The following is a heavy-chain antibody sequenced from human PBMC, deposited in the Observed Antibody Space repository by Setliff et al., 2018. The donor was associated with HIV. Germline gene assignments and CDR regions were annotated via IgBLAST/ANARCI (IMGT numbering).Heavy chain of an antibody. CDR3: ARETMYDSRGYLSHYFGY. J-gene: IGHJ4*02. V-gene: IGHV3-30-3*01. Sequence: HPGGSLRLSCAASGFTFSNYAMHWVRQAPGKGLEWVAVISYDGSNKYYADSVKGRFTISRDNSKNTLYLQMNSLRVEDTAVYYCARETMYDSRGYLSHYFGYWGQGTPVTVSS. CDR2: ISYDGSNK. CDR1: GFTFSNYA. D-gene: IGHD3-22*01.